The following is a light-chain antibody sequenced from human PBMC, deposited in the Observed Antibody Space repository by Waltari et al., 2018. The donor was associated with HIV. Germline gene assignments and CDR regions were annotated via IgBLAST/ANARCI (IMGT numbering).Light chain of an antibody. CDR3: EQIYTFPLFT. V-gene: IGKV1-39*01. J-gene: IGKJ3*01. CDR2: SAT. Sequence: QSPSPLSASVGDRVTITCRASQTIGDYVNWYQQKPGKPPKLLIYSATSLQPGVPSRFSGSGSGTDFALTISSLQPEDFAIYYCEQIYTFPLFTFGPGTKVDIK. CDR1: QTIGDY.